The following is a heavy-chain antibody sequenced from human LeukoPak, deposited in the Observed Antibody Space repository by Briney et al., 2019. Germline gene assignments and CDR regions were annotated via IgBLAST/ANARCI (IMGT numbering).Heavy chain of an antibody. CDR2: ISHTGLT. CDR1: GGSFSGYY. Sequence: PSETLSLTCAVYGGSFSGYYWTLIRQTPRKGLEWIGEISHTGLTGSNPSLKSRVTIFVDSSKKQFSLRMSSVTAADTGIYYCARVPDITARPCDTWGPGTRVTVSS. CDR3: ARVPDITARPCDT. J-gene: IGHJ5*02. V-gene: IGHV4-34*01. D-gene: IGHD2-21*02.